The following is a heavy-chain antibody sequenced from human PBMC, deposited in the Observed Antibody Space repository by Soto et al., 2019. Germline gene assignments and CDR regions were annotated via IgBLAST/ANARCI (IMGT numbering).Heavy chain of an antibody. V-gene: IGHV4-59*08. J-gene: IGHJ4*02. CDR1: GGSISSYY. Sequence: SETLSLTCTVSGGSISSYYWSWIRQPPGKGLEWIGYIYYSGSTNYNPSLKSRVTISVDTSKNQFSLKLSPVTAADTAVYYCARHITVGSSGWYYFDYWGQGTLVTVSS. D-gene: IGHD6-19*01. CDR3: ARHITVGSSGWYYFDY. CDR2: IYYSGST.